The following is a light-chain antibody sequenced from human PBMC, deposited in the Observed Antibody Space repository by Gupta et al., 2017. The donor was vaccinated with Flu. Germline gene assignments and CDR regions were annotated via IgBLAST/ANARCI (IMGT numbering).Light chain of an antibody. V-gene: IGKV1-39*01. CDR2: AAS. CDR1: QSISSY. Sequence: YSLSASVGDRVIITCQASQSISSYLNWYQQKPGKAPKLLIYAASSLQSGVPSRFSGSGSGTDFTLTISSLQPEDFATYYCQQSYSNPTWTFGQGTKVEIK. CDR3: QQSYSNPTWT. J-gene: IGKJ1*01.